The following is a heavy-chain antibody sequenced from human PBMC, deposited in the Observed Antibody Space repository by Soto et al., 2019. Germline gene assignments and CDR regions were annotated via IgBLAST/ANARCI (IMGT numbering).Heavy chain of an antibody. CDR2: ISYDGSNK. V-gene: IGHV3-30*18. CDR3: AKDWRSTIFGVVIFHY. J-gene: IGHJ4*02. D-gene: IGHD3-3*01. Sequence: GGSLRLSCAASGFTFSSYGMHWVRQAPGKGLEWVAVISYDGSNKYYADSVKGRFTISRDNSKNTLYLQMNSLRAEDTAVYYCAKDWRSTIFGVVIFHYWGQGTLVTVSS. CDR1: GFTFSSYG.